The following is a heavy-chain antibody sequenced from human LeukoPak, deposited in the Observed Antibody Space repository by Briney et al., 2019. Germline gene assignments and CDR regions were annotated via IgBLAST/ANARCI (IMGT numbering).Heavy chain of an antibody. Sequence: ASVKVSCKASGYRFTSYDINWVRQATGQGLERMGWMKPNSGNTGYAQKFQGRVTITRKTSISTAYMELSSLRSEDTAVYYCARGSRGIAARSSYYYMDVWGKGTTVTVSS. CDR2: MKPNSGNT. V-gene: IGHV1-8*03. J-gene: IGHJ6*03. CDR3: ARGSRGIAARSSYYYMDV. CDR1: GYRFTSYD. D-gene: IGHD6-6*01.